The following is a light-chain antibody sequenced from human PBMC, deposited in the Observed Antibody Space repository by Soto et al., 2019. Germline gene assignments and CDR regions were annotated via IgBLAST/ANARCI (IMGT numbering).Light chain of an antibody. CDR1: QNIVNDY. CDR3: QQRSNWPPIT. V-gene: IGKV3-11*01. Sequence: EVALTQSPGTLSLSPGAIATLSCSASQNIVNDYLAWYQQKPGQAPRLLIYDASNRATGIPARFSGSGSGTDFTLTISSLEPEDFAVYYCQQRSNWPPITFGQGTRLEIK. J-gene: IGKJ5*01. CDR2: DAS.